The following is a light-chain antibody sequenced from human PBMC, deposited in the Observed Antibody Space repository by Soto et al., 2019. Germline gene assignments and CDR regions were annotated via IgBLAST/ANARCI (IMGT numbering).Light chain of an antibody. CDR2: GAS. CDR1: QSVSSSY. Sequence: EIVLTQSPGTLSLSPGERATLSCRASQSVSSSYLVWYHQKPGQAPRLLIYGASNRATGVPDRFSGSGSGTDFTLTISRLEPEDFAVYFCQHYGSSYTFGQGTKLEIK. J-gene: IGKJ2*01. CDR3: QHYGSSYT. V-gene: IGKV3-20*01.